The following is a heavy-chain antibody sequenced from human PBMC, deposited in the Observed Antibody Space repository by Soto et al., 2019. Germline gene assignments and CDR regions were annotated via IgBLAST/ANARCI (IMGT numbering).Heavy chain of an antibody. V-gene: IGHV3-48*01. D-gene: IGHD6-6*01. CDR1: GFTFSSYS. CDR3: ARGYISSSFDY. CDR2: ITSSSSSSSTT. Sequence: EVQLVEPGGGLVRPGGSLRLSCAASGFTFSSYSMNWVRQAPGKGLEWVSYITSSSSSSSTTYYADSVKGRFTISRDNAKNSLYLQMNSLRAEDTAVYYCARGYISSSFDYWGQGTLLTVSS. J-gene: IGHJ4*02.